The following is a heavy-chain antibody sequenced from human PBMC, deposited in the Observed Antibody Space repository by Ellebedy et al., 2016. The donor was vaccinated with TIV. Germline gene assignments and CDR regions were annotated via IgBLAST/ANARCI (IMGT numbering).Heavy chain of an antibody. D-gene: IGHD2-15*01. Sequence: GESLKISCAASGFTFSSYSMNWVRQAPGKGLEWVSYISSSGSTIYYADSVKGRFTISRDNAKNSLYLPMNSLRAEDTAVYYCSRWAHLGVAATPDAFDIWGQGTMVTVSS. J-gene: IGHJ3*02. CDR3: SRWAHLGVAATPDAFDI. V-gene: IGHV3-48*04. CDR1: GFTFSSYS. CDR2: ISSSGSTI.